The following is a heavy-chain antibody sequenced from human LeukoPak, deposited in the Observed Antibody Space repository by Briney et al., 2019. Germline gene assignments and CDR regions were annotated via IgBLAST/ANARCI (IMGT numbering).Heavy chain of an antibody. CDR2: IRYDGSNK. J-gene: IGHJ4*02. CDR3: AKVLLLWFGATDY. Sequence: GGSLRLSCAASGFTFSSYGMHWVRQAPGKGLEWVAFIRYDGSNKYYADSVKGRFTISRDNSKNTLYLQMNSLRAEDTAVYYCAKVLLLWFGATDYWGQGTLVTVSS. CDR1: GFTFSSYG. V-gene: IGHV3-30*02. D-gene: IGHD3-10*01.